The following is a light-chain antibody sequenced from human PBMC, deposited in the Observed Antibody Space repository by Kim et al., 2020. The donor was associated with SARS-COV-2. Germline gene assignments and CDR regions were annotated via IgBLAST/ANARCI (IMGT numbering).Light chain of an antibody. V-gene: IGLV2-23*01. Sequence: QSALTQPASVSGSPGQSITISCIGTISDVGSYDLVSWFQQHPGKAPKLIIYEAFKRPSGISNRFSGSKSGNTASLTISGLQAEDEADYYCCSYVGSNSYVFGSGTKVTVL. CDR3: CSYVGSNSYV. J-gene: IGLJ1*01. CDR1: ISDVGSYDL. CDR2: EAF.